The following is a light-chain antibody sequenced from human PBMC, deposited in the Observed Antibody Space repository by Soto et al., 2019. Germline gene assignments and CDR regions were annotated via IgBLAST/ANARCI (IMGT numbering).Light chain of an antibody. CDR2: GNN. CDR1: SSNIGSNT. Sequence: QSVLTQPPSASGTPGQRVTISCSGSSSNIGSNTVSWYQQLPGTAPKLLIYGNNQRPSGVPDRFSGSKSGTSASLAISGLQSEDEADYYCAAWDDRLNGVVFGGGTQLTVL. CDR3: AAWDDRLNGVV. V-gene: IGLV1-44*01. J-gene: IGLJ2*01.